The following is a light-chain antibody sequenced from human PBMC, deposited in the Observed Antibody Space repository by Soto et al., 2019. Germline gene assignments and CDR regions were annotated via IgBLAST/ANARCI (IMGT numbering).Light chain of an antibody. CDR1: SSNIGSGYD. CDR3: QSYDSSLSGYV. Sequence: SVLTQPPSVSEAPGQRVTISCTGSSSNIGSGYDVHWYQQLPGTAPKLLIYANSNRPSGVPDRFSGSKSGTSASLAITGIQAADEADYYCQSYDSSLSGYVFGTGTKVTVL. CDR2: ANS. V-gene: IGLV1-40*01. J-gene: IGLJ1*01.